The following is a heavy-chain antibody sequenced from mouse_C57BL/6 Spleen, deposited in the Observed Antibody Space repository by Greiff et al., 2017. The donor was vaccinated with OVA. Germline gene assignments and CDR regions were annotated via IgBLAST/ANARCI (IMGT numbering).Heavy chain of an antibody. CDR2: IYPGSGNT. D-gene: IGHD2-13*01. J-gene: IGHJ2*01. V-gene: IGHV1-76*01. CDR3: ARGRYGDYAPFDY. CDR1: GYTFTDYY. Sequence: VQLQQSGAELVRPGASVKLSCKASGYTFTDYYINWVKQRPGQGLEWIARIYPGSGNTYYNEKFKGKATLTAEKSSSTAYMQLSSLTSEDSAVYFCARGRYGDYAPFDYWGQGTTLTVSA.